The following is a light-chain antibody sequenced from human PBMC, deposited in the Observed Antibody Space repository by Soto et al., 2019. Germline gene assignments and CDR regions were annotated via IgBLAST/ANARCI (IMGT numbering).Light chain of an antibody. J-gene: IGKJ4*01. CDR3: QQYNNWPPLT. V-gene: IGKV3-15*01. CDR1: QSISSSY. Sequence: EIVMTQSPATLSVSPGERATLSCRASQSISSSYLAWYQQKPDQAPRLLIYGASTRATGIPARFSGSGSGTEFTLTISNLQSEDFAVYYCQQYNNWPPLTFGGGTKVEIK. CDR2: GAS.